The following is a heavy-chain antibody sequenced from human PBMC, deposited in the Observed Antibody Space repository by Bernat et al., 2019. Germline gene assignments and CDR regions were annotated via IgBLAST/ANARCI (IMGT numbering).Heavy chain of an antibody. CDR3: ARALGSAYDPFDY. CDR2: IYSSGST. Sequence: QVQLQESGPGLVKPSETLSLTCAVSGYSISSGSYYWSWIRQPAGKGLEWIGRIYSSGSTNYNPSLKSRVTISVDTSKNQFSLNLTSVTAADTAVYYCARALGSAYDPFDYWGQGTLVTVSS. J-gene: IGHJ4*02. CDR1: GYSISSGSYY. D-gene: IGHD5-12*01. V-gene: IGHV4-61*02.